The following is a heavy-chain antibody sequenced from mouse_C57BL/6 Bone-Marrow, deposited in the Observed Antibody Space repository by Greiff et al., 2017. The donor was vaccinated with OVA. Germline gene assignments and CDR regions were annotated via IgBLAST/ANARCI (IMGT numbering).Heavy chain of an antibody. CDR3: STAYSYYFDY. V-gene: IGHV14-4*01. Sequence: VQLQQSGAELVRPGASVKLSCTASGFTIKDDYMPWVKQRPEQGLEWIGWIDPENGDTDYASKFQGKATITADTSSNTAYLQLSSLTSEDTAVYYCSTAYSYYFDYWGQGTTLTVSS. CDR2: IDPENGDT. J-gene: IGHJ2*01. D-gene: IGHD6-5*01. CDR1: GFTIKDDY.